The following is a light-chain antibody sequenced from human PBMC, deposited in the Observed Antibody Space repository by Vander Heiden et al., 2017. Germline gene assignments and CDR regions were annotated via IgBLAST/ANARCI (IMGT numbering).Light chain of an antibody. V-gene: IGKV3-20*01. CDR1: QSVSSRY. CDR2: GTS. J-gene: IGKJ1*01. Sequence: ALTQSPGTLSLSPGERAILSCRASQSVSSRYLAWYQQKPGQAPRLLIYGTSSRATGIPDRFSGSGYGTDFTLTISRREPEDFAVYYCQQNGSSPPWTFGQGTKVEMK. CDR3: QQNGSSPPWT.